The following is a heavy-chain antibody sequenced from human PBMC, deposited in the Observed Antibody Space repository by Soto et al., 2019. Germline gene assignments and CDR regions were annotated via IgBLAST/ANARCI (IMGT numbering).Heavy chain of an antibody. J-gene: IGHJ4*02. D-gene: IGHD6-19*01. Sequence: GESLKISCAASGFTFSSYGMHWVRQAPGKGLEWVAVIWYDGSNKYYADSVKGRFTISRDNSKNTLYLQMNSLRAEDTALYYCARVLRSSGWYYFDYWGQGTLVTVSS. CDR2: IWYDGSNK. CDR3: ARVLRSSGWYYFDY. V-gene: IGHV3-33*01. CDR1: GFTFSSYG.